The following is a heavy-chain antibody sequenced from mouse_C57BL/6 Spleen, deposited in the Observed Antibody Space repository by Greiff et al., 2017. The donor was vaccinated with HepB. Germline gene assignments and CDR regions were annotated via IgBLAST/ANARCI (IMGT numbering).Heavy chain of an antibody. CDR1: GFSFNTYA. D-gene: IGHD4-1*01. CDR2: IRSKSNNYAT. V-gene: IGHV10-1*01. J-gene: IGHJ4*01. CDR3: VRGTEDMDY. Sequence: GGGLVQPKGSLKLSCAASGFSFNTYAMNWVRQAPGKGLEWVARIRSKSNNYATYYADSVKDRFTISRDDSESMLYLQMNNLKTEDTAMYYCVRGTEDMDYWGQGTSVTVSS.